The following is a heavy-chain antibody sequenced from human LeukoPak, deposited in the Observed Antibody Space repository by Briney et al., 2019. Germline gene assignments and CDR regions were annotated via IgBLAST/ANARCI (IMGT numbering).Heavy chain of an antibody. J-gene: IGHJ3*02. CDR2: IYSGGST. V-gene: IGHV3-53*01. CDR1: GFTVSSNY. D-gene: IGHD3-22*01. CDR3: ASISSGYYYVGSLALDI. Sequence: GGSLRLSCAASGFTVSSNYMSWVRQAPGKGLEWVSVIYSGGSTYYADSVRGRFTISRDNSKNTLYLQMNSLRAEDTAVYYCASISSGYYYVGSLALDIWGQGTMVTVSS.